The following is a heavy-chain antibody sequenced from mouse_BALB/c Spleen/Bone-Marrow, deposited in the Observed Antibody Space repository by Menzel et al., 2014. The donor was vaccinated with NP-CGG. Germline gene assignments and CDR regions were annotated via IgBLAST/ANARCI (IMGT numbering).Heavy chain of an antibody. J-gene: IGHJ3*01. D-gene: IGHD2-2*01. CDR3: AICYGYDEFAY. Sequence: VKLMESGPELVKPGASVKMSCKASGYTFTSYYIHWVKQRPGQGLEWIGWIYPGDGSTKYNEKYKGKTTLTADKSSSTAYMLLSSLTSEDSAIYFCAICYGYDEFAYWGQGTLVNVSA. CDR1: GYTFTSYY. V-gene: IGHV1S56*01. CDR2: IYPGDGST.